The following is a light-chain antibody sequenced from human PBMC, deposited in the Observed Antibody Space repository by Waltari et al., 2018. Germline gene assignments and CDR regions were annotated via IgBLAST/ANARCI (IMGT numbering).Light chain of an antibody. J-gene: IGLJ2*01. CDR2: YVS. Sequence: QSALTQPASVSGSPGQSITIPCTGTSSDVGGYNYVAWYQQHPGKAPKLMIYYVSKRPSGISNRFSGSKSGNTASLTISGLQSEDEADYYCSSYTSSSTVVFGGGTKLTVL. V-gene: IGLV2-14*01. CDR1: SSDVGGYNY. CDR3: SSYTSSSTVV.